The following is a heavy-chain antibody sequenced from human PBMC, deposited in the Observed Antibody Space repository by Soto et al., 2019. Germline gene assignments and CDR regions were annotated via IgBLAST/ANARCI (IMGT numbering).Heavy chain of an antibody. CDR1: GHSITNHY. CDR3: ARDQICQDLVWWFDP. V-gene: IGHV1-46*03. D-gene: IGHD3-16*01. J-gene: IGHJ5*02. CDR2: IDPNSRNR. Sequence: QAQLVQSTTEVKKPGASVKISCKASGHSITNHYVHWVRRAPGQGLEWMGTIDPNSRNRVHAERCHDSVTMTRDPSNSEVYMEITSLTREDTAVYSCARDQICQDLVWWFDPGGQGTQVTVSS.